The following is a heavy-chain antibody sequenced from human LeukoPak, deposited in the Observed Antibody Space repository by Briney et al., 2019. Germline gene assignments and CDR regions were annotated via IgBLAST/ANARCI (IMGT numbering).Heavy chain of an antibody. CDR2: IYYSGST. CDR3: AIEGYYDFWSGYYLL. CDR1: GGSISSYY. J-gene: IGHJ4*02. D-gene: IGHD3-3*01. V-gene: IGHV4-59*12. Sequence: SETLSLTCTVSGGSISSYYWSWIRQPPGKGLEWIGYIYYSGSTNYNPSLKSRVTISVDTSKNQFSLKLSSVTAADTAVYYCAIEGYYDFWSGYYLLWGQGTLVTVSS.